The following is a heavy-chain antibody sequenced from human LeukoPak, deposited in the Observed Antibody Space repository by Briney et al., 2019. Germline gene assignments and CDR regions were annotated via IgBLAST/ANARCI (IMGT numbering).Heavy chain of an antibody. Sequence: SSETLSLTCAVYGGSFSGYYWSWIRQPPGKGLEWIGEINHSGSTNYNPSLKSRVTISVDTSKNQFSLKLSSVTAADTAVYYCARGPRYFDWLLSHRFDYWGQGTLVTVSP. CDR1: GGSFSGYY. J-gene: IGHJ4*02. CDR2: INHSGST. V-gene: IGHV4-34*01. CDR3: ARGPRYFDWLLSHRFDY. D-gene: IGHD3-9*01.